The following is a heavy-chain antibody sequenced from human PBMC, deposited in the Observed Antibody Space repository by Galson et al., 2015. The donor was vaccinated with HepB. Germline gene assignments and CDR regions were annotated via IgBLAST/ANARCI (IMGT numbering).Heavy chain of an antibody. V-gene: IGHV1-69*13. CDR3: ARTSHYGGKIYWYFDL. J-gene: IGHJ2*01. CDR2: IIPIFGTA. D-gene: IGHD4-23*01. CDR1: GGTFSSYA. Sequence: SVKVSCKASGGTFSSYAISWVRQAPGQGLEWMGGIIPIFGTANYAQKFQGRVTITADESTSTAYMELSSLRSEDTAVYYCARTSHYGGKIYWYFDLWGRGTLVTVSS.